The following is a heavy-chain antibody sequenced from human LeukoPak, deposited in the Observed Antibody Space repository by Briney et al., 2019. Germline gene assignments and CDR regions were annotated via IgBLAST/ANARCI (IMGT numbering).Heavy chain of an antibody. V-gene: IGHV4-61*02. CDR3: ARRAGAYSHPYDY. CDR2: FYTSGST. J-gene: IGHJ4*02. Sequence: SQTLSLTCTVSGGSISSGSYFWSWIRQPAGKGLQWIGRFYTSGSTNYNPSLKSRVTMSVDTSKNQFSLKLSSVTAADTAMYYCARRAGAYSHPYDYWGQGTLVTVSS. D-gene: IGHD4/OR15-4a*01. CDR1: GGSISSGSYF.